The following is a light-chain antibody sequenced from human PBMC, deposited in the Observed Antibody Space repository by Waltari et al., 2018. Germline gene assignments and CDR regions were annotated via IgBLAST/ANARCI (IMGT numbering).Light chain of an antibody. J-gene: IGLJ2*01. Sequence: QSALTQPPSASGSPGQSFTISCTGTSSDVGGYNYFSWYQQHPGKAPKVMIYEVNKRPSGVPDRFSGSKSGNTASLTVSGLQAEDEADYYCSSYAGSNNLLFGGGTKLTVL. CDR1: SSDVGGYNY. V-gene: IGLV2-8*01. CDR3: SSYAGSNNLL. CDR2: EVN.